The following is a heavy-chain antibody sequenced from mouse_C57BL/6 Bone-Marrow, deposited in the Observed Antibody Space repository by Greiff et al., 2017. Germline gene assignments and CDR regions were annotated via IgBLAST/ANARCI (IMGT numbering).Heavy chain of an antibody. CDR3: TGKIYDCYPYYAMDY. CDR1: GFTFSNYW. D-gene: IGHD2-3*01. Sequence: EVKLEESGGGLVQPGGSMKLSCVASGFTFSNYWMNWVRQSPEKGLEWVAQIRLKSDNYATHYAESVKGRFTISRDDSKSSVYLQMNNLRAEDTGIYYCTGKIYDCYPYYAMDYWGQGTSVTVSS. CDR2: IRLKSDNYAT. V-gene: IGHV6-3*01. J-gene: IGHJ4*01.